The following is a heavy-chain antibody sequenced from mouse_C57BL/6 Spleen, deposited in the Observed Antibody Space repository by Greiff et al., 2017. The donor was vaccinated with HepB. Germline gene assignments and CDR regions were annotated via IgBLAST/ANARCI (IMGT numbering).Heavy chain of an antibody. Sequence: EVMLVESGGGLVQPKGSLKLSCAASGFSFNTYAMNWVRQAPGKGLEWVARIRSKSNNYATYYADSVKDRFTISRDDSESMLYLQMNNLKTEDTAMYYCVRHDDGREGYAMDYWGQGTSVTVSS. CDR2: IRSKSNNYAT. D-gene: IGHD2-3*01. V-gene: IGHV10-1*01. CDR3: VRHDDGREGYAMDY. CDR1: GFSFNTYA. J-gene: IGHJ4*01.